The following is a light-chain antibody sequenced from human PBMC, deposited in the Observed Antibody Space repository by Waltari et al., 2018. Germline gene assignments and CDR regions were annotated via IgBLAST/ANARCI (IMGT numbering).Light chain of an antibody. V-gene: IGKV4-1*01. CDR3: QQSYDTLVT. Sequence: DIVLTQSPDSLAASLGERATINCTSSQSLLYSSNNKNYLAWYQQKPGQPPTRLIYWASTRESGVPARFSGGGSGIDFTLTISSLQAEDVAVYYCQQSYDTLVTFGQGTRLEIK. CDR2: WAS. J-gene: IGKJ5*01. CDR1: QSLLYSSNNKNY.